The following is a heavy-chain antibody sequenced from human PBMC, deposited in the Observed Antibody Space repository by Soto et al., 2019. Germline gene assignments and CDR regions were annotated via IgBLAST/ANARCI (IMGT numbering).Heavy chain of an antibody. V-gene: IGHV1-8*01. D-gene: IGHD3-22*01. J-gene: IGHJ6*02. CDR2: MNPNSGNT. CDR3: ARPPYYYDSSGYVFGMDV. CDR1: GYSFTSYD. Sequence: QVQLVQSGAEVKKSGASVKVSCKASGYSFTSYDINWVRQATGQALEWMGWMNPNSGNTGYAQKFQDRVTMTRDTSVSTAYLELRSLRSEDTAVYYCARPPYYYDSSGYVFGMDVWGQGTTVTVSS.